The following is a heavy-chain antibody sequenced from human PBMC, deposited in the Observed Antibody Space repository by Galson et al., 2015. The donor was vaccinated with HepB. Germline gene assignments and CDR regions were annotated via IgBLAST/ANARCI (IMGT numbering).Heavy chain of an antibody. CDR2: IYYSGST. CDR3: ARLPYGSGSYYKWDYYDY. J-gene: IGHJ4*02. D-gene: IGHD3-10*01. CDR1: GGSISSSSYY. Sequence: SETLSLTCTVSGGSISSSSYYWGWIRQPPGKGLEWIGSIYYSGSTYYNPSLKSRVTISVDTSKNQFSLKLSSVTAADTAVYYCARLPYGSGSYYKWDYYDYWGQGTLVTVSS. V-gene: IGHV4-39*01.